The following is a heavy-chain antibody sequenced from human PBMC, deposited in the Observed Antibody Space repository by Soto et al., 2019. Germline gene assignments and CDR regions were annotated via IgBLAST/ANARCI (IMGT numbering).Heavy chain of an antibody. J-gene: IGHJ3*01. V-gene: IGHV3-30*18. D-gene: IGHD5-18*01. CDR1: GFMFNDYG. CDR3: VKGDLDTAVVNGPDAFDV. CDR2: ISYHGNNK. Sequence: PGGSLRLSCEASGFMFNDYGMHWVRQAPGKGLDWVAVISYHGNNKYYAQSVKGRFTISRDNSKNTLFLHMDSLRPEDTAVYHCVKGDLDTAVVNGPDAFDVWGPGTMVTVSS.